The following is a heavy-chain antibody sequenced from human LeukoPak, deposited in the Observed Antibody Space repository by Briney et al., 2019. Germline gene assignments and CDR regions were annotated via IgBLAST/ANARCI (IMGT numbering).Heavy chain of an antibody. J-gene: IGHJ4*02. CDR1: VFTFSNYY. V-gene: IGHV3-30*18. D-gene: IGHD4/OR15-4a*01. CDR3: AKDLSGHWCIDY. CDR2: ISDDGERK. Sequence: GGSLRLSCVASVFTFSNYYMHWVRQAPGKGLEWVAIISDDGERKFYADSVRGRITISRDKSKNTLFLQMNSLRADDTAVYFCAKDLSGHWCIDYWGQGTLVTVSS.